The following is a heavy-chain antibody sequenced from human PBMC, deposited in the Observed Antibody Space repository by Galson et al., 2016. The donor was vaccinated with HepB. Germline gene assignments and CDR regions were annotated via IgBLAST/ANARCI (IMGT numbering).Heavy chain of an antibody. V-gene: IGHV3-11*01. Sequence: SLRLSCAASGFTFSDYYMTWVRQAPGKGLEWISYISDTANNIYYADSVKGRFTISGDRAKSSLYLQMNSLRVEDTAVYYCARVTTVTTVLQYYYYGMDVWGQGTTVTVSS. CDR2: ISDTANNI. CDR3: ARVTTVTTVLQYYYYGMDV. J-gene: IGHJ6*02. D-gene: IGHD4-17*01. CDR1: GFTFSDYY.